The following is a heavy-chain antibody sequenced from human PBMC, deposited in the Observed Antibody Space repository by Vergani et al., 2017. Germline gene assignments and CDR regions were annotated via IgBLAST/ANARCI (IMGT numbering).Heavy chain of an antibody. J-gene: IGHJ6*03. D-gene: IGHD1-1*01. Sequence: QITLKESGPTLVKPTQTLTLTCTFSGFSLNTRGVSVAWIRQPPGKALDWLALIYWNDDQHYSPSLNNRVTITKDTSKNQVVLTMTNMDYVDTGTYYCVYRKTECGTTGCFYPCDYYDYMNVWSKGTTVTVSS. CDR3: VYRKTECGTTGCFYPCDYYDYMNV. V-gene: IGHV2-5*04. CDR2: IYWNDDQ. CDR1: GFSLNTRGVS.